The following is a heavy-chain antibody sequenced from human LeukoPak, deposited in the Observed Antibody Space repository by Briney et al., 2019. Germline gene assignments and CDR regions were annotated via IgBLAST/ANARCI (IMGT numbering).Heavy chain of an antibody. J-gene: IGHJ5*02. V-gene: IGHV4-59*01. CDR3: ARDRKQWLRGPFDP. Sequence: SETLSLTCTVSGGSISSYYWNWIRQPPGKGLEWIGYIYYSGSTKCNPSLKSRVTISVDTSKNQFSLKLSSVTAADTAVYYCARDRKQWLRGPFDPWGQGTLVTVSS. CDR2: IYYSGST. D-gene: IGHD6-19*01. CDR1: GGSISSYY.